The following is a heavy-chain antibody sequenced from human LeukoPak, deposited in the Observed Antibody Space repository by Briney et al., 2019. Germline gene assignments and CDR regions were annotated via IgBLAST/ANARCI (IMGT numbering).Heavy chain of an antibody. CDR3: ARGRDDYVWGSYRYFY. Sequence: SETLSLTCAVYGGSLSGYYWSWIRQPPGKGLEWIGEINHSGSTNYNPSLKSRVTISVDTSKNQFSLKLSSVTAADTAVYYCARGRDDYVWGSYRYFYWGQGTLVTVSS. D-gene: IGHD3-16*02. CDR1: GGSLSGYY. V-gene: IGHV4-34*01. CDR2: INHSGST. J-gene: IGHJ4*02.